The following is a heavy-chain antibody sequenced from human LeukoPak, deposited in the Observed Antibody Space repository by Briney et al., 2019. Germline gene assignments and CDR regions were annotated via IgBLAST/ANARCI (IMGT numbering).Heavy chain of an antibody. CDR3: ARVSVTGTTGLSPYYFVY. CDR2: INHSGST. J-gene: IGHJ4*02. D-gene: IGHD1-7*01. V-gene: IGHV4-34*01. Sequence: SETLSLTCAVYSGPFSGYYWSWIRQPPGKGLEWIGEINHSGSTNYNPSLKSRVTISVDTSKNQFSLKLSSVTAADTAVYYCARVSVTGTTGLSPYYFVYWGQGTLVTVSS. CDR1: SGPFSGYY.